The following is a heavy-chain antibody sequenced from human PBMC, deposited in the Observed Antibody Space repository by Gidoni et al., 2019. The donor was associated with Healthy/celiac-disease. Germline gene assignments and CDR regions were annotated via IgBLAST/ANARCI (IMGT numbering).Heavy chain of an antibody. Sequence: QVQLQQWGAGLLTPSETLSLTCAVYGGSFSGYYWSWIRQPPGKGLEWIGEINHSGSTNYNPSLKSRVTISVDTSKNQFSLKLSSVTAADTAVYYCARGASDCGGDCRGGDYFDYWGQGTLVTVSS. CDR1: GGSFSGYY. V-gene: IGHV4-34*01. CDR2: INHSGST. J-gene: IGHJ4*02. CDR3: ARGASDCGGDCRGGDYFDY. D-gene: IGHD2-21*02.